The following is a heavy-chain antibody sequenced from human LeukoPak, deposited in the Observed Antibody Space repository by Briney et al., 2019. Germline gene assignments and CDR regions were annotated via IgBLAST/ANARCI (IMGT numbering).Heavy chain of an antibody. D-gene: IGHD3-22*01. V-gene: IGHV4-59*01. J-gene: IGHJ4*02. Sequence: SETLSLTCTVSGGSISSYYWSWIRQPPGKGLEWIGYIYYSGSTNYNPSLKSRVTISVDTSKNQFPLKLSSVTAADTAVYYCARVFTTGHFDYWGQGTLVTVSS. CDR2: IYYSGST. CDR3: ARVFTTGHFDY. CDR1: GGSISSYY.